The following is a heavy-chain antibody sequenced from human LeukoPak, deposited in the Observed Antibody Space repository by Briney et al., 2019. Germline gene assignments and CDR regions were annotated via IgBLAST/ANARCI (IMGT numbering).Heavy chain of an antibody. Sequence: AGGSLRLSCAVSGFTVSSNYMSWVRQAPGKGLEWVSGISWNSGSIGYADSVKGRFTISRDNAKNSLYLQMNSLRAEDTAVYYCASTGVDTAMGDAFDIWGQGTMVTVSP. D-gene: IGHD5-18*01. V-gene: IGHV3-48*04. CDR1: GFTVSSNY. CDR3: ASTGVDTAMGDAFDI. J-gene: IGHJ3*02. CDR2: ISWNSGSI.